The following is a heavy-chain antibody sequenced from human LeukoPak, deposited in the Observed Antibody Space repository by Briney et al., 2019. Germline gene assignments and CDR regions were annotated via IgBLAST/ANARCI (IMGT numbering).Heavy chain of an antibody. J-gene: IGHJ6*02. CDR3: ARQSNVDTAMITYYYYGTDV. CDR1: GGSISSSSYY. V-gene: IGHV4-39*01. CDR2: IYYSGST. Sequence: SETLSLTCTVSGGSISSSSYYWGWVRQPPGKGLEWIGSIYYSGSTYYNPSLKSRVTISVDTSKNQFSLKLSSVTAADTAVYYCARQSNVDTAMITYYYYGTDVWGQGTTVTVSS. D-gene: IGHD5-18*01.